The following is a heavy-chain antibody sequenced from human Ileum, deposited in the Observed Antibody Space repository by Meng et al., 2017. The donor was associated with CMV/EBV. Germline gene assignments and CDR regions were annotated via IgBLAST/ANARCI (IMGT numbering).Heavy chain of an antibody. CDR2: IHDSGSN. D-gene: IGHD6-6*01. Sequence: QRQALGPGLRNLPLPLPPTCIGSDDSFSGGHSSWSWIRQTTGKGLVWIGHIHDSGSNYYNPSRQSRVTISVDTSKNQFSLKLSSVTAADTAVYYCARVWGIAVRPLDYWGQGTLVTVSS. CDR3: ARVWGIAVRPLDY. CDR1: DDSFSGGHSS. J-gene: IGHJ4*02. V-gene: IGHV4-30-4*01.